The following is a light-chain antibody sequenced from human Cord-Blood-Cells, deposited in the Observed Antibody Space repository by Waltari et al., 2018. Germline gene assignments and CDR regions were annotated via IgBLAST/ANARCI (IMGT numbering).Light chain of an antibody. CDR3: AAWDDSLNGRL. Sequence: GQRVTISCSGSSSNIGRNTVNWYQQLPGTAPKLLIYSNNQRPSGVPDRFSGSKSGTSASLAISGLQSEDEADYYCAAWDDSLNGRLFGGGTKLTVL. CDR1: SSNIGRNT. J-gene: IGLJ2*01. V-gene: IGLV1-44*01. CDR2: SNN.